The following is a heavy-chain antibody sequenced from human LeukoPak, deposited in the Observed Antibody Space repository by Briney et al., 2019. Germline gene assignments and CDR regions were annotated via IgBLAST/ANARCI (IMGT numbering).Heavy chain of an antibody. CDR2: ISSSGSTI. Sequence: GGSLRLSCAASGFTFSDYYMSWIRQAPGKGLEWVSYISSSGSTIYYADSVKGRFTISRDNAKNSLYLQMNSLRAEDTAVYYCARSLMNSVRPYYYYYHGMDVWGRGTTVTVSS. CDR1: GFTFSDYY. V-gene: IGHV3-11*01. J-gene: IGHJ6*02. CDR3: ARSLMNSVRPYYYYYHGMDV. D-gene: IGHD1-7*01.